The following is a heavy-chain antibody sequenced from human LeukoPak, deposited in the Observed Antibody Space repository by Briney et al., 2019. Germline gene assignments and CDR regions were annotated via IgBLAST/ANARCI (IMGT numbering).Heavy chain of an antibody. CDR1: GGSFSGYY. CDR2: INHSGST. Sequence: SETLSLTCAVYGGSFSGYYWSWIRQPPGKGLEWIGEINHSGSTNYNPSLKSRVTISVDTSKNQFSLKLSSVTAADTAVYYCARGNNPIYYYYYGMDVWGQGTTVTVSS. D-gene: IGHD1-1*01. V-gene: IGHV4-34*01. CDR3: ARGNNPIYYYYYGMDV. J-gene: IGHJ6*02.